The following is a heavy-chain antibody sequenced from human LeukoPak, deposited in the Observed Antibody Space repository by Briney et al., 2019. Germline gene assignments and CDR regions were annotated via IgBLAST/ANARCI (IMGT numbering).Heavy chain of an antibody. D-gene: IGHD6-19*01. CDR2: IIPIFGTA. Sequence: ASVKVSCKASGGTFSSYAISWVRQAPGQGLERMGGIIPIFGTANYAQKFQGRVTITADKSTSTAYMELSSLRSEDTAVYYCARDTVAGTDLDYWGQGTLVTVSS. V-gene: IGHV1-69*06. CDR1: GGTFSSYA. J-gene: IGHJ4*02. CDR3: ARDTVAGTDLDY.